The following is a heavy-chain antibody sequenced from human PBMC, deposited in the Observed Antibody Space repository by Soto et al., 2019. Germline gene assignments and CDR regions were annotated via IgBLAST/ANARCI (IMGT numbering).Heavy chain of an antibody. CDR1: GFTFSSYA. CDR3: ATPVGHKTAHPVDY. Sequence: GGSLRLSCAASGFTFSSYAMSWVRQAPGKGLEWVSAISGSGGSTYYADSVKGRFTISRDNSKNTLFLQMISLRADDTAVYYCATPVGHKTAHPVDYWGQGTLVTVSS. D-gene: IGHD1-26*01. CDR2: ISGSGGST. V-gene: IGHV3-23*01. J-gene: IGHJ4*02.